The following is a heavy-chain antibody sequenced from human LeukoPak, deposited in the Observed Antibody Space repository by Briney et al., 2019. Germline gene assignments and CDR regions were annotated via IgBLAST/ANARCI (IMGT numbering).Heavy chain of an antibody. Sequence: GGSLRLSCAASGFTFSSYSMNWVRQAPGKGLEWVSSISSSSSYIYYADSVKGRFTISRDNAKNSLYLQMNSLRAEDTAVYYCARELIAAAGMGVYYYMDVWGKGTTVTVSS. CDR2: ISSSSSYI. V-gene: IGHV3-21*01. D-gene: IGHD6-13*01. CDR1: GFTFSSYS. CDR3: ARELIAAAGMGVYYYMDV. J-gene: IGHJ6*03.